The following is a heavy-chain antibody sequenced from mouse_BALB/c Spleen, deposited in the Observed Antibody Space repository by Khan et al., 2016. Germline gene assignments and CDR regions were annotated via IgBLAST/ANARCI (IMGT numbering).Heavy chain of an antibody. Sequence: QVQLQQSGAELAKPGASVKMSCKASGYTFTSYWMHWVKQRHGQGLEWIGYINPSTGYTEYNQKFKDKATLTADTSSSTAYMQLSSLTSEDSAVYYGARSSYAMDYWGQGTSVTVSS. J-gene: IGHJ4*01. CDR2: INPSTGYT. CDR3: ARSSYAMDY. CDR1: GYTFTSYW. V-gene: IGHV1-7*01.